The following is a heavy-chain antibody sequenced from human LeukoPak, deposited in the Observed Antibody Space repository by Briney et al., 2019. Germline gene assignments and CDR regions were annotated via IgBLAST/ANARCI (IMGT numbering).Heavy chain of an antibody. J-gene: IGHJ5*02. V-gene: IGHV4-4*02. Sequence: SETLSLTCAVSGGSISSSNWWSWVRQPPGKGLEWIGEIYHSGSTNYNPSLKSRVTISVDKSKNQFSLKLSSVTAADTAVYYCARGRQAAGAGGFDPWGQGTLVTVSS. CDR3: ARGRQAAGAGGFDP. D-gene: IGHD6-13*01. CDR2: IYHSGST. CDR1: GGSISSSNW.